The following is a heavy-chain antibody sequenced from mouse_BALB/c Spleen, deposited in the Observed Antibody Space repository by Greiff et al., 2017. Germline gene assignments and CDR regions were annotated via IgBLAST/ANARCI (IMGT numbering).Heavy chain of an antibody. CDR3: ARAYGSSSRYFDV. CDR2: IYPGSGNT. D-gene: IGHD1-1*01. V-gene: IGHV1-84*02. CDR1: GYTFTDYY. J-gene: IGHJ1*01. Sequence: SGPELVKPGASVKISCKASGYTFTDYYINWVKQKPGQGLEWIGWIYPGSGNTKYNEKFKGKATLTVDTSSSTAYMQLSSLTSEDTAVYFCARAYGSSSRYFDVWGAGTTVTVSS.